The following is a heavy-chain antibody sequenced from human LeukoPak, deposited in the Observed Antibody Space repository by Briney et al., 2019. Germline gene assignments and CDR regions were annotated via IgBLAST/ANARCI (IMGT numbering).Heavy chain of an antibody. CDR2: ISSTGAYI. D-gene: IGHD1-26*01. CDR1: GFASNTYT. CDR3: ARVSSNPYSRSYYHFHY. J-gene: IGHJ4*02. V-gene: IGHV3-21*01. Sequence: GGSLRLSCAASGFASNTYTMNWVRQTPGKGLEWVSSISSTGAYIYHADSMDGRFTVSRDNARNLLYLHMNSLRAEDSAMYFCARVSSNPYSRSYYHFHYWGQGSLVTVSS.